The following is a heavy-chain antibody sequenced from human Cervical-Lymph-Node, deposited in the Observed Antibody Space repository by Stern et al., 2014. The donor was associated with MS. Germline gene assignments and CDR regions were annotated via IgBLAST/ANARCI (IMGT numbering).Heavy chain of an antibody. CDR3: ARDYGDYAFDY. CDR2: VYPGDSDT. J-gene: IGHJ4*02. Sequence: VQLVQSGAEVKKPGESLKISCKGSGYSFTANWIAWVRQMPGKGLEWMVIVYPGDSDTRYIPSSQAQVTISADKSISTAYLQWSSLKASDTAMYYCARDYGDYAFDYWGQGTLVTVSS. V-gene: IGHV5-51*01. CDR1: GYSFTANW. D-gene: IGHD4-17*01.